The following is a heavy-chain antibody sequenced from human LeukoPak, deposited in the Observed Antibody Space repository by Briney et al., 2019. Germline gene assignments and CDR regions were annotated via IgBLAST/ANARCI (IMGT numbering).Heavy chain of an antibody. CDR1: GYTFTGYY. Sequence: ASVNVSCKASGYTFTGYYMHWVRQAPGHGLEWTGWINPNSGGTNYAQKFQGRVTMTRETSIKTAYMELSRLRSDDTAVYYCARGAGGDSSSSDYWGQGTLVTVSS. CDR2: INPNSGGT. J-gene: IGHJ4*02. CDR3: ARGAGGDSSSSDY. D-gene: IGHD2-21*02. V-gene: IGHV1-2*02.